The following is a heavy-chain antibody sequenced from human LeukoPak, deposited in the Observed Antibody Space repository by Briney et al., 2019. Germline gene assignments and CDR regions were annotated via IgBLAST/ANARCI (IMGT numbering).Heavy chain of an antibody. CDR1: GSTFSSYW. J-gene: IGHJ6*02. Sequence: PGGSLRLSCAASGSTFSSYWMHWVRQAPGKGLVWVSRINSDGSSTSYADSVKGRFTISRDNAKNTLYLQMNSLRAEDTAVYYCAREKAAYYYGMDVWGQGTTVTVSS. CDR3: AREKAAYYYGMDV. CDR2: INSDGSST. V-gene: IGHV3-74*01.